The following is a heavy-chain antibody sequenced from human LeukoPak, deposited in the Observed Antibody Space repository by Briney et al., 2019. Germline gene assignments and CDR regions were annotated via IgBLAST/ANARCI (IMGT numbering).Heavy chain of an antibody. CDR2: ISGSGDST. Sequence: GGSLRLSCAASGFTFNNYAMSWVRQAPGKGLEWVSAISGSGDSTYYADSVKGRFTISRDNSRNTLYLQMNSLRAEDTAAYYCAKAYYYDSTGYYLSGDYWGQETLVTVAS. J-gene: IGHJ4*02. V-gene: IGHV3-23*01. CDR1: GFTFNNYA. D-gene: IGHD3-22*01. CDR3: AKAYYYDSTGYYLSGDY.